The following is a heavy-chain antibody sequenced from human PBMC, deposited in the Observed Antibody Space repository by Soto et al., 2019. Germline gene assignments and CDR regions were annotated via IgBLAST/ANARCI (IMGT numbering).Heavy chain of an antibody. D-gene: IGHD2-21*02. V-gene: IGHV1-46*01. CDR1: GYSSSNYY. CDR2: VNPNGETT. CDR3: ASVTTIWSN. J-gene: IGHJ4*02. Sequence: QMQVVQSGAEVKEPGASVKVSCKASGYSSSNYYTHWVRQAPGQGLEWMGIVNPNGETTNYAQRFQGRVALTRDTSTNTDYMDLSRLTSDDTAIYFCASVTTIWSNWGQGTLVTVSS.